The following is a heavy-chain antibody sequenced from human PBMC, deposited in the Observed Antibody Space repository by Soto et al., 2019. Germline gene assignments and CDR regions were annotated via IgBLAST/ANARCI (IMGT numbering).Heavy chain of an antibody. D-gene: IGHD6-6*01. CDR2: IKEDGSEK. CDR1: GFTFSEYW. CDR3: ARYSGSIAARP. J-gene: IGHJ4*02. V-gene: IGHV3-7*03. Sequence: VGSLRLSCAASGFTFSEYWMSWVRQAPGKGLEWVANIKEDGSEKLYVDSVKGRFTISRDNAKNSLFLQMNSLRAEDTAVYYCARYSGSIAARPWGQGTLVTVSS.